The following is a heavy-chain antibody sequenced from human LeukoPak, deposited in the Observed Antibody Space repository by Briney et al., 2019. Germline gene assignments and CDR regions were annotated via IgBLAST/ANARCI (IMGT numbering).Heavy chain of an antibody. CDR3: ARYLDYYDSSGYRDDFDY. CDR1: GFTFSSYG. V-gene: IGHV3-30*03. CDR2: ISYDGSNK. D-gene: IGHD3-22*01. Sequence: GGSLRLSCAASGFTFSSYGMHWVRQAPGKGLEWVALISYDGSNKYYADSVKGRFTISRDNSKNTLYLQMNSLRAEDTAVYYCARYLDYYDSSGYRDDFDYWGQGTLVTVSS. J-gene: IGHJ4*02.